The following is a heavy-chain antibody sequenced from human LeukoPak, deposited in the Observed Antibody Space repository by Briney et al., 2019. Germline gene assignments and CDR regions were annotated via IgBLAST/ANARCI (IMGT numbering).Heavy chain of an antibody. D-gene: IGHD3-10*01. V-gene: IGHV3-48*03. CDR2: ISSSGSTI. Sequence: GGTLRLSCAASGFTFSSYEMNWVRQAPGKGLEWVSYISSSGSTIYYADSVKGRFTISRDNAKNSLYLQMNSLRAEDTAVYYCARELLRFGEFYGMDVWGQETTVTVSS. J-gene: IGHJ6*02. CDR1: GFTFSSYE. CDR3: ARELLRFGEFYGMDV.